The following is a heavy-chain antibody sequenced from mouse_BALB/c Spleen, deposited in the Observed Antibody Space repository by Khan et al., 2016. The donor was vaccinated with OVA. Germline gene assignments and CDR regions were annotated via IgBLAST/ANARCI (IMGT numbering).Heavy chain of an antibody. Sequence: QVQLQQSGAELARPGASVKMSCKASGYTFTSYTIHWIRQRPGQALEWIGHINPSNNYTNYNQNFKDKATLIVDKSSTTAYMQLNSLTSEDSAVYYCGREGAYYRSDGWFAYWGQGTLVTVSA. D-gene: IGHD2-14*01. CDR3: GREGAYYRSDGWFAY. CDR1: GYTFTSYT. J-gene: IGHJ3*01. CDR2: INPSNNYT. V-gene: IGHV1-4*01.